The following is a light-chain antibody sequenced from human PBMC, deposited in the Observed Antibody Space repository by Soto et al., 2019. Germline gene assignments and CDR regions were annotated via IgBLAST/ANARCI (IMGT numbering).Light chain of an antibody. J-gene: IGKJ2*01. Sequence: EVVLTQSPGTLSLSPGERATLSCRASQTISSSYLAGYQQKPGQAPRLLIYAASNRATGIPDRFSGSGSGTDFTLTISRLEPEDFAVYYCQQYNRSPYTFGQGTQLEI. CDR1: QTISSSY. V-gene: IGKV3-20*01. CDR3: QQYNRSPYT. CDR2: AAS.